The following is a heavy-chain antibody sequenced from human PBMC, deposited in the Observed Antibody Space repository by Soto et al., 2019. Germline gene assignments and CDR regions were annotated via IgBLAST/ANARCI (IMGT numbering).Heavy chain of an antibody. CDR1: GFTLGDYD. CDR2: LRSKAYVRTT. V-gene: IGHV3-49*03. J-gene: IGHJ6*02. D-gene: IGHD3-10*02. CDR3: SRGVDNYGRTLMDV. Sequence: GGTLRLSCTTSGFTLGDYDMSWSRQAPGKGLEWVGVLRSKAYVRTTHYAASVKGRFTISGDDSISIAYLQMNSLKTEDTAVYYCSRGVDNYGRTLMDVWGQGTMVTVSS.